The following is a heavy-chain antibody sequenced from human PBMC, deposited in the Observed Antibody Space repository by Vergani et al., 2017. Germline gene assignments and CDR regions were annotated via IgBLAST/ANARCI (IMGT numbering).Heavy chain of an antibody. CDR3: VRLQLERRGSDEAFDI. CDR2: IYYSGTS. J-gene: IGHJ3*02. Sequence: QLQLQESGPGPVQPSETLSLPCTVSGASIVGSHFYWGWIRQSPGKGLEWIGNIYYSGTSYFNPSLKRRVTISVDRPKNQIAMKLTSVTAADTAVYYCVRLQLERRGSDEAFDIWGPGTLVTVSS. CDR1: GASIVGSHFY. D-gene: IGHD1-1*01. V-gene: IGHV4-39*01.